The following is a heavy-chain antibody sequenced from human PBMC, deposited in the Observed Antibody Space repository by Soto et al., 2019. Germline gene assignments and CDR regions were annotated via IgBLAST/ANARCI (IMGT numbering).Heavy chain of an antibody. CDR2: IYHSGST. V-gene: IGHV4-30-2*01. D-gene: IGHD2-15*01. Sequence: SETLSLTCAVSGGSISSGGYSWSWIRQPPGKGLEWIGYIYHSGSTYYNPSLKSRVTTSVDRSKNQFSLKLSSVTAADTAVYYCARGQVVAAQHWGQGTLVTVSS. CDR3: ARGQVVAAQH. J-gene: IGHJ4*02. CDR1: GGSISSGGYS.